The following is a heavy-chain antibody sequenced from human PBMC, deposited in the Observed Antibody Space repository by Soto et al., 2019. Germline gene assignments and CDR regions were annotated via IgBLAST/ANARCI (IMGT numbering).Heavy chain of an antibody. J-gene: IGHJ4*02. CDR2: IYWDDDK. CDR1: GFSLSTSGVA. D-gene: IGHD2-21*01. Sequence: SGPTLVNPTQTLTLTCTFSGFSLSTSGVAVGWIRQPPGKALEWLALIYWDDDKRYSPSLKSRITITKDTSKNQVVLTMTNMDPVDTAKYYCAHRRLYCGGYCYAFDHWGQGALVTVSS. CDR3: AHRRLYCGGYCYAFDH. V-gene: IGHV2-5*02.